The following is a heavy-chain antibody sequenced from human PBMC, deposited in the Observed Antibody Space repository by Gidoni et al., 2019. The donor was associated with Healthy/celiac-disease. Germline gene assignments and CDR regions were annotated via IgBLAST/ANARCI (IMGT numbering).Heavy chain of an antibody. V-gene: IGHV1-69*01. D-gene: IGHD6-13*01. J-gene: IGHJ1*01. CDR2: IIPIFGTA. CDR3: AREPHSSSWLQH. CDR1: RGTFSSYA. Sequence: QVQLVQSGAEVKKPGSSVKVSCLPSRGTFSSYAISWVRQAPGQGLEWMGGIIPIFGTANYAQKFQGRVTITADESTSTAYMELSSLRSEDTAVYYCAREPHSSSWLQHWGQGTLVTVSS.